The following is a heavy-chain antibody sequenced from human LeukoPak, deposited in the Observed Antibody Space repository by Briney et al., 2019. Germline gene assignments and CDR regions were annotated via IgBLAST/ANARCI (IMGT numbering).Heavy chain of an antibody. J-gene: IGHJ6*02. CDR3: ARSLLGSGYYYGMDV. D-gene: IGHD7-27*01. CDR1: GFSLSTSGMC. Sequence: SGPALVKPTQTLTLTCTFSGFSLSTSGMCVSWIRQPPGKALEWLARIDWDDDKYYSTSLKTRLTISKDTSKNQVVLTMTNMDPVDTATYYCARSLLGSGYYYGMDVWGQGTTVTVSS. CDR2: IDWDDDK. V-gene: IGHV2-70*11.